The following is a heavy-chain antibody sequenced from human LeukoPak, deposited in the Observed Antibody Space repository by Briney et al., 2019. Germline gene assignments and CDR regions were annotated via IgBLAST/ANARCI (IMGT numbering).Heavy chain of an antibody. Sequence: PSETLSLTCTVSGGSISSYYWSWIRQPPGKGLEWIGYIYYSGSTNYNPSLKGRVTISVDTSKNQFSLKLSSVTAADTAVYYCARDADYYDSSGPSFDYWGQGTLVTVSS. CDR1: GGSISSYY. J-gene: IGHJ4*02. V-gene: IGHV4-59*01. CDR2: IYYSGST. CDR3: ARDADYYDSSGPSFDY. D-gene: IGHD3-22*01.